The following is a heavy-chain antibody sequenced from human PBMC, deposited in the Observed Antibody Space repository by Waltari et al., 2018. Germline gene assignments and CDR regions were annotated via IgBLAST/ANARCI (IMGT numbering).Heavy chain of an antibody. CDR3: ARETDIREIYPIRFDP. D-gene: IGHD2-2*02. J-gene: IGHJ5*02. Sequence: QVQLVQSGAEVKKPGSSVKVSCKASGGTFSSYAISWVRQAPGQGLGWMGVIIPIVGTANYAQQFQGRVTITADESTSTAYMELSSLRSEDTAVYYCARETDIREIYPIRFDPWGQGTLVTVSS. V-gene: IGHV1-69*01. CDR1: GGTFSSYA. CDR2: IIPIVGTA.